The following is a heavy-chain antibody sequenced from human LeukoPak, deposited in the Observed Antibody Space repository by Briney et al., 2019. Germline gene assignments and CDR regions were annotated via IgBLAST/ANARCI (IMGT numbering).Heavy chain of an antibody. V-gene: IGHV3-74*01. J-gene: IGHJ6*02. CDR3: VRDYQFIQEV. CDR2: ISTDGRST. Sequence: GVLRLSCVASGFTFSNYWMLWVRQAPGKGLMWVSLISTDGRSTRYAESVKGRLTISRDNAKNALYLQMDILRVEDTALYFCVRDYQFIQEVWGQGTTVTVSS. CDR1: GFTFSNYW. D-gene: IGHD2-2*01.